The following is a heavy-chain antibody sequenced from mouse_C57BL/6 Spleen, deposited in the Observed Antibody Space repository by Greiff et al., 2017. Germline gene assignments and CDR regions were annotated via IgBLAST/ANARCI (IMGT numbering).Heavy chain of an antibody. CDR3: ARGGYEYDDGHWYFDV. D-gene: IGHD2-4*01. CDR1: GYTFTGYW. V-gene: IGHV1-9*01. Sequence: QVQLQQSGAELMKPGASVKLSCKATGYTFTGYWIEWVKQRPGHGLEWIGEILPGSGSTNYNEKFKGKATFTADTSSNTAYMQLSSLTTEDSAIYYCARGGYEYDDGHWYFDVWGTGTTVTVSS. J-gene: IGHJ1*03. CDR2: ILPGSGST.